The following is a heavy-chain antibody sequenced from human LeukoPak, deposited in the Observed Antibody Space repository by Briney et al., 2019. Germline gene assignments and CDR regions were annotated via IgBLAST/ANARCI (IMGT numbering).Heavy chain of an antibody. CDR2: IYGGRSIGA. V-gene: IGHV3-23*03. D-gene: IGHD4-17*01. CDR1: GFTFSTYS. Sequence: GGSLRLSCVVSGFTFSTYSMSWVRQPPGKGLEWVSGIYGGRSIGAFYAESVKGRFIISRDNSKNTLYLQMNSLRDEDTATYYCAKDVTPDGLWDIGHWGQGTLITVSS. CDR3: AKDVTPDGLWDIGH. J-gene: IGHJ1*01.